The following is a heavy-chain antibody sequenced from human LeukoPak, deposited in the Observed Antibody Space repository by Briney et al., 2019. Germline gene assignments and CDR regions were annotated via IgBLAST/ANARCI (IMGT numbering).Heavy chain of an antibody. Sequence: SETLSLTCTVSGVPISSYYWSWIRQPPGKGLEWLGYIYYSGSSKYNPYLKSRVTISVDTSKNQFSLKLSSVTAADTAVYYCARSGRYCSSTSCYVGRSVGWFDPWGQGTLVTVSS. D-gene: IGHD2-2*01. V-gene: IGHV4-59*01. J-gene: IGHJ5*02. CDR1: GVPISSYY. CDR2: IYYSGSS. CDR3: ARSGRYCSSTSCYVGRSVGWFDP.